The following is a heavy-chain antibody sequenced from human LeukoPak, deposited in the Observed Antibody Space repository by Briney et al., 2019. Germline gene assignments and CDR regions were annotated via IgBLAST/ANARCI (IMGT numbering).Heavy chain of an antibody. CDR3: AAGYYCSSTSYYLGEDNWFDP. J-gene: IGHJ5*02. CDR1: GFTFSSYS. V-gene: IGHV3-21*01. CDR2: ISSSSSYI. D-gene: IGHD2-2*01. Sequence: GGSLRLSCAASGFTFSSYSMNWVRRAPGKGLEWVSSISSSSSYIYYADSVKGRFTISRDNAKNSLYLQMNSLRAEDTAVYYCAAGYYCSSTSYYLGEDNWFDPWGQGTLVTVSS.